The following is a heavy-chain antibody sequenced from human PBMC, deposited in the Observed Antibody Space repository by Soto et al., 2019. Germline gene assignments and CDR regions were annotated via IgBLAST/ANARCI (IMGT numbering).Heavy chain of an antibody. D-gene: IGHD3-10*01. CDR1: WVPFAKSS. Sequence: APVKVSCKAPWVPFAKSSIPRVRQAPGQGLEWMAWINAGNGHTTYSQKFQGRVTITRDTSARTVYMELRSLRFEDTATYYCARAGWFAEGYFDFWGQGTPVTVSS. J-gene: IGHJ4*02. CDR2: INAGNGHT. CDR3: ARAGWFAEGYFDF. V-gene: IGHV1-3*01.